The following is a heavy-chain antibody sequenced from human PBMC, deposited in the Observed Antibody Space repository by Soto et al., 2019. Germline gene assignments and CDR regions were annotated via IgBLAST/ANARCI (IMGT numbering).Heavy chain of an antibody. CDR1: GYTFTGYY. V-gene: IGHV1-2*04. CDR2: INPNSGGT. CDR3: ARDGETRYYDYVWGSYRPRGYGMDV. Sequence: ASVKVSCKASGYTFTGYYMHWVRQAPGQGLEWMGWINPNSGGTNYAQKFQGWVTMTRDTSISTAYMELSRLRSDDTAVYYCARDGETRYYDYVWGSYRPRGYGMDVWGQGTTVTVSS. J-gene: IGHJ6*02. D-gene: IGHD3-16*02.